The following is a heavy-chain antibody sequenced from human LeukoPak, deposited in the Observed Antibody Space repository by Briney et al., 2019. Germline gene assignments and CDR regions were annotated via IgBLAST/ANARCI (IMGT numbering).Heavy chain of an antibody. D-gene: IGHD3-3*01. V-gene: IGHV4-30-4*08. Sequence: PSQTLSLTCTVSGGSISSGDYYWSWIRQPPGKGLEWIGYIYYSGSTYYNPSLKSRVTISVDTSKNQFSLKLSSVTAADTAVYYCARSLLEWLPYAFDIWGQGTMVTVSS. CDR1: GGSISSGDYY. CDR3: ARSLLEWLPYAFDI. J-gene: IGHJ3*02. CDR2: IYYSGST.